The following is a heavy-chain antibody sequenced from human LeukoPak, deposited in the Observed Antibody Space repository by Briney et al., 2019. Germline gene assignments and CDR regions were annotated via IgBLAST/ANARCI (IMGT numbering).Heavy chain of an antibody. CDR2: ISYHGSNK. CDR1: GFTFSNYA. D-gene: IGHD5-12*01. CDR3: AKDASGYETFDY. J-gene: IGHJ4*02. Sequence: GRSLRLSCAASGFTFSNYAMHWVRQAPGKGLEWVAIISYHGSNKYYSDSMKGRFTISRDNSKNTLYLQMNSLRAEDTAVYYCAKDASGYETFDYWGQGTLVTVSS. V-gene: IGHV3-30*18.